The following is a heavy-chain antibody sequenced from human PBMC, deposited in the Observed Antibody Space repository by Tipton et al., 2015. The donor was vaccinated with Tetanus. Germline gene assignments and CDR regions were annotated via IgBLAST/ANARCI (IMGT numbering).Heavy chain of an antibody. D-gene: IGHD3-22*01. Sequence: QLVQSGAEVKKPGESLKISCKGSGDSFSTYWIGWVRQMPGKGLEWMGIIYPDDSDTRYSPSFQGQVTISAVKSISTAYLQWSSLKASDTAMYYCARGSSSYPYYYGMDVWGQETSISVSS. CDR3: ARGSSSYPYYYGMDV. V-gene: IGHV5-51*01. CDR2: IYPDDSDT. J-gene: IGHJ6*02. CDR1: GDSFSTYW.